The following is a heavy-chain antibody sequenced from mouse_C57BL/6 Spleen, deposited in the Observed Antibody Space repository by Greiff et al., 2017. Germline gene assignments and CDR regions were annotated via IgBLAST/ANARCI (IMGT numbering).Heavy chain of an antibody. CDR2: IYPGSGST. D-gene: IGHD1-1*01. CDR1: GYTFTSYW. Sequence: QVQLQQSGAELVKPGASVKMSCKASGYTFTSYWITWVKQRPGQGLEWIGDIYPGSGSTNYNEKFKSKATLTVDTSSSTAYMQLSSLTSEDSAVYYCARDPNYYGSSFWYFDVWGTGTTVTVSS. J-gene: IGHJ1*03. CDR3: ARDPNYYGSSFWYFDV. V-gene: IGHV1-55*01.